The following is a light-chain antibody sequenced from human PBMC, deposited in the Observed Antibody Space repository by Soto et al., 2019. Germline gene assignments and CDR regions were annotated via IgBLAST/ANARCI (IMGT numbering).Light chain of an antibody. V-gene: IGLV3-21*02. Sequence: LTQPPSVSVAPGQTATITRGGDNIGTKSVHWYQQKPGQAPVLVVHDDRDRPSGIPERFSGSNSGKTATLTISRVEAGDEADYYCQVWHSSTANYVFGIGTKVTVL. J-gene: IGLJ1*01. CDR1: NIGTKS. CDR2: DDR. CDR3: QVWHSSTANYV.